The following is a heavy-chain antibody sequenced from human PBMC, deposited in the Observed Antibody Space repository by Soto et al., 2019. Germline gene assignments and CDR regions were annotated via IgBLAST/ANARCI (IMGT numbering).Heavy chain of an antibody. Sequence: SETLSLTCTVSGGSISSYYWSWTRQPPGKGLEWIGYIYYSGSTNYNPSLKSRVTISVDTSKNQFSLKLSSVTAADTAVYYCARGGRGYDFWSGYYSIYYGVDVWGQGTTVTVS. D-gene: IGHD3-3*01. CDR1: GGSISSYY. V-gene: IGHV4-59*01. CDR2: IYYSGST. CDR3: ARGGRGYDFWSGYYSIYYGVDV. J-gene: IGHJ6*02.